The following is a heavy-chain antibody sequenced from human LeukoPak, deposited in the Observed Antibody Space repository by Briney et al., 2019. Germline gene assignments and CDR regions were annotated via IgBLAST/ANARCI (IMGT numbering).Heavy chain of an antibody. Sequence: GGSLRLSCAGSGFTFSTYWMHWVRQAPGGGLVWVSGINTDGSTTSYADSVKGRFTISRDNAKNSLYLQMNSLRAEDTAVYYCARENVYYYDSSGYPPENDAFDIWGQGTMVTVSS. CDR1: GFTFSTYW. J-gene: IGHJ3*02. D-gene: IGHD3-22*01. CDR2: INTDGSTT. CDR3: ARENVYYYDSSGYPPENDAFDI. V-gene: IGHV3-74*01.